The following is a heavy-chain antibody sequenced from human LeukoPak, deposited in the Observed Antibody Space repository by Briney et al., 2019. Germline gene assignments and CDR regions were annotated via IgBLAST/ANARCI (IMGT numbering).Heavy chain of an antibody. CDR3: ARDNQPYCSSTSCYAGAHWFDP. J-gene: IGHJ5*02. V-gene: IGHV3-33*01. CDR2: IWYDGSSK. CDR1: GFTFSSYG. Sequence: GRSLRLSCAASGFTFSSYGMHWVRQAPGKGLEWVAVIWYDGSSKYYADSVKGRFTISRDNSKNTLYLQMNSLRAEDTAVYYCARDNQPYCSSTSCYAGAHWFDPWGQGTLVTVSS. D-gene: IGHD2-2*01.